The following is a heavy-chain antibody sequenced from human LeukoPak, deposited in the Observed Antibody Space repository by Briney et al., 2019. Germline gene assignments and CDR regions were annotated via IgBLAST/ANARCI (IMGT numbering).Heavy chain of an antibody. D-gene: IGHD3-10*01. V-gene: IGHV1-69*13. Sequence: ASVKVSCKASGGTFSSYAISWVRQAPGQGLEWMGGIIPIFGTANYAQKFQGRVTITADESTSTAYMELSSLRSEDTAVYYCARTYGSGRPVDYWGQGTLVTVSS. CDR2: IIPIFGTA. J-gene: IGHJ4*02. CDR1: GGTFSSYA. CDR3: ARTYGSGRPVDY.